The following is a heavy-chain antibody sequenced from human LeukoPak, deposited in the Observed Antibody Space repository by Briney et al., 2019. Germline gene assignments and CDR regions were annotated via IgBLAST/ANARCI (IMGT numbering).Heavy chain of an antibody. CDR2: ISYDGSNK. V-gene: IGHV3-30*04. CDR1: GFTFSSYA. CDR3: ARDFTMVRGVILDY. J-gene: IGHJ4*02. Sequence: GSLRLSCAASGFTFSSYAMHWVRQAPGKGLEWVALISYDGSNKYYADSVKGRLTISRDNSKNTLYLQMNSLRAEDTAVYYCARDFTMVRGVILDYWGQGTLVTVSS. D-gene: IGHD3-10*01.